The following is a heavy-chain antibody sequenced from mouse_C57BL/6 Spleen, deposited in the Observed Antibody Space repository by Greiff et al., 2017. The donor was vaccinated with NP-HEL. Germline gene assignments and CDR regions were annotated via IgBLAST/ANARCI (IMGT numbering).Heavy chain of an antibody. CDR2: ISYDGSN. V-gene: IGHV3-6*01. Sequence: EVQRVESGPGLVKPSQSLSLTCSVTGYSITSGYYWNWIRQFPGNKLEWMGYISYDGSNNYNPYLKNRISITRDTSKNHIFLKLNSVTTEDTATYYCARHGSNRYFDGWGTGTTVTVSS. J-gene: IGHJ1*03. CDR3: ARHGSNRYFDG. CDR1: GYSITSGYY. D-gene: IGHD1-1*01.